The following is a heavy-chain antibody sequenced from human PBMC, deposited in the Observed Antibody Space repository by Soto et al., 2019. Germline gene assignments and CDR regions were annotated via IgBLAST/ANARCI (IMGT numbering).Heavy chain of an antibody. Sequence: ASVKVSCKASGYTFTSYGISWVRQAPGQGLEWMGWISAYNGNTNYAQKLQGRVTMTTDTSTSTAYMELRSLRSDDTAVYYCARDRAIFGVLLPLHGMDVWGQGTMVTVSS. CDR2: ISAYNGNT. D-gene: IGHD3-3*01. V-gene: IGHV1-18*01. CDR3: ARDRAIFGVLLPLHGMDV. J-gene: IGHJ6*02. CDR1: GYTFTSYG.